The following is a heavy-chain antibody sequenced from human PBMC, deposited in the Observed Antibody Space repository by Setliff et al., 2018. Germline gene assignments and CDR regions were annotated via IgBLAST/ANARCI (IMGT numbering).Heavy chain of an antibody. CDR3: ARDVFPYHYEGAFDI. D-gene: IGHD3-22*01. CDR2: INPSSGRT. V-gene: IGHV1-46*01. CDR1: GYTFTSHY. J-gene: IGHJ3*02. Sequence: ASVKVSCKASGYTFTSHYMHWVRQAPGLGLEWMGTINPSSGRTSYAQKFQGRVTMTRDTSTSTVYMDMRSLRSEHTAVYYCARDVFPYHYEGAFDIWGQGTMVTVSS.